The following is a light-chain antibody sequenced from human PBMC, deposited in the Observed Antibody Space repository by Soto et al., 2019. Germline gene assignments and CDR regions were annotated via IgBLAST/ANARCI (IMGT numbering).Light chain of an antibody. J-gene: IGKJ4*01. Sequence: ERVLTQSPGTLALSPGETATLSCRASQSVSSDYLAWYQQKPGQPPRLLIYGASSRATGVTERFSGSGSGTDFTLTLSILETEDFSLYYCQQHGSSFGGGTKVEIK. CDR1: QSVSSDY. CDR3: QQHGSS. CDR2: GAS. V-gene: IGKV3-20*01.